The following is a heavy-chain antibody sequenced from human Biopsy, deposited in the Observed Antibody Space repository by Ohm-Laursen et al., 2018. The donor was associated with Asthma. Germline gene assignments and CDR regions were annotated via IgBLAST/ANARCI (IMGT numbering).Heavy chain of an antibody. CDR2: ISYGGKT. CDR1: GGSMTPTSHY. CDR3: ARRITIFGVVQKDHGMDA. J-gene: IGHJ6*02. V-gene: IGHV4-39*01. D-gene: IGHD3-3*01. Sequence: SDTLSLTCPVSGGSMTPTSHYWDWIRQAPGKGLEWIGYISYGGKTSYNPSLKNRFTISRNTSKNQFSLRLTSVTAADTAVYFCARRITIFGVVQKDHGMDAWGQGTTVTVSS.